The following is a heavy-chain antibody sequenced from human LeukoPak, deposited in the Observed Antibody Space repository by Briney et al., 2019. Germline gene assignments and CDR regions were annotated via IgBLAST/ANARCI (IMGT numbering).Heavy chain of an antibody. CDR2: IGTSCDT. CDR1: GFTFSSYD. CDR3: ARGYYYGSGSPLDY. V-gene: IGHV3-13*01. J-gene: IGHJ4*02. Sequence: GGSLRLSCAASGFTFSSYDMHWVRQATGKGLEWVSAIGTSCDTYYPGSVKGRFTISRENAKNSLYLQMNSLRAGDTAVYYCARGYYYGSGSPLDYWGQGTLVTVSS. D-gene: IGHD3-10*01.